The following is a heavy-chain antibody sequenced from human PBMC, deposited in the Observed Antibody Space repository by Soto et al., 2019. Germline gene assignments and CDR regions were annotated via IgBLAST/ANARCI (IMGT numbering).Heavy chain of an antibody. V-gene: IGHV3-9*01. J-gene: IGHJ4*02. CDR2: ISWNSGSI. Sequence: EVQLVESGGGLVQPGRSLRLSCAASGFTFDDYAMHWVRQAPGKGLEWVSGISWNSGSIGYADSVKGRFTISRDNAKKSLYLQMNSLRAEDTALYYCAKGEGSSGYYSLFDYWGQGTLVTVSS. CDR3: AKGEGSSGYYSLFDY. D-gene: IGHD3-22*01. CDR1: GFTFDDYA.